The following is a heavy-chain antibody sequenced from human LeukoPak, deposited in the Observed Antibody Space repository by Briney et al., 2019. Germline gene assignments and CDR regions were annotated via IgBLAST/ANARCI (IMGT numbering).Heavy chain of an antibody. Sequence: GGSLRLSCAASGFTFSNAWMSWVRQAPGKGLEWVGRIKSKTDGGTTDYAAPVKGRFTISRDDSKNTLYLQMNSLKTEDTAVYYCTTDLRYSYGYYYYGMDVWGQGTTVTVSS. CDR1: GFTFSNAW. J-gene: IGHJ6*02. V-gene: IGHV3-15*01. CDR2: IKSKTDGGTT. CDR3: TTDLRYSYGYYYYGMDV. D-gene: IGHD5-18*01.